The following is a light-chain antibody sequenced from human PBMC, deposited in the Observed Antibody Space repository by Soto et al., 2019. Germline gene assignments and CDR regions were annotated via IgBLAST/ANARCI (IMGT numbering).Light chain of an antibody. CDR3: QQDYNLPWT. Sequence: EIVMTQSPATLSLSPGERATLSCRASQTVTSSYISWYQQKPGQAPRLLIYGASTRATGIPARFSGSGSGTDFTLTINGLQPEDFAVYYCQQDYNLPWTFGQGTKVEI. J-gene: IGKJ1*01. CDR2: GAS. V-gene: IGKV3D-7*01. CDR1: QTVTSSY.